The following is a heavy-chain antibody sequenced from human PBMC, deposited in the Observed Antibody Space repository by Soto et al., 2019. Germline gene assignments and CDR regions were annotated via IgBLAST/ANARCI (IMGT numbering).Heavy chain of an antibody. CDR2: IFSNDEK. Sequence: QVTVKESGPVLVKPTETLTLTCTVSGFSLSNAGLGVSWIRQPPGKALEWLAHIFSNDEKSYSTSLKTRLTISQDPSKSQVVLTMTNMDPVDTATYYCASTYSTSWYWFDPWGQGTLVTVSS. CDR1: GFSLSNAGLG. V-gene: IGHV2-26*04. D-gene: IGHD6-13*01. J-gene: IGHJ5*02. CDR3: ASTYSTSWYWFDP.